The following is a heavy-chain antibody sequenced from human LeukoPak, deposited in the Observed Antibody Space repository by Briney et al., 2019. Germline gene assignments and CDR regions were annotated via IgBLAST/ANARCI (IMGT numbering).Heavy chain of an antibody. D-gene: IGHD5-24*01. Sequence: GGSLRLSCAASGFTFSSYGMHWVRQAPGKGLEWVAVIWYDGSNKYYADSVKGRFTISRDNSKNTLYLQMSSLRAEDTAVYYCAKLADGYTIAYYFDYWGQGTLVTVSS. CDR1: GFTFSSYG. V-gene: IGHV3-30*02. J-gene: IGHJ4*02. CDR3: AKLADGYTIAYYFDY. CDR2: IWYDGSNK.